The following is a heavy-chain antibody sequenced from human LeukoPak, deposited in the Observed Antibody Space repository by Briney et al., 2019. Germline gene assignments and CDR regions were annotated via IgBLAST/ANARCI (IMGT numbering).Heavy chain of an antibody. V-gene: IGHV1-8*01. CDR3: ATDSSGYNWFDP. D-gene: IGHD6-19*01. CDR2: MNPNSGNT. J-gene: IGHJ5*02. CDR1: GYTFTSYD. Sequence: AASVKVSCKASGYTFTSYDINWVRQATGQGLEWMGWMNPNSGNTGYAQKFQGRVTMTRNTSISTAYMELSSLRPEDTAVYYCATDSSGYNWFDPWGQGTLVTVSS.